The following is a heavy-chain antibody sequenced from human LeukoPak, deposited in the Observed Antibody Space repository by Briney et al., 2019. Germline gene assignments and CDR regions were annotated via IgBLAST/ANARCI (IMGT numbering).Heavy chain of an antibody. D-gene: IGHD1-14*01. CDR2: LYSDGNT. V-gene: IGHV3-53*01. CDR3: ARGVEPLAANTLAY. J-gene: IGHJ4*02. CDR1: GFTVITND. Sequence: GGSLRLSCAASGFTVITNDMTWVRQAPGKGLEWVSVLYSDGNTKYADSVQGRFTISRDNSKSALYLEMNSLSPDDTAVYYCARGVEPLAANTLAYWGQGTLVTVSS.